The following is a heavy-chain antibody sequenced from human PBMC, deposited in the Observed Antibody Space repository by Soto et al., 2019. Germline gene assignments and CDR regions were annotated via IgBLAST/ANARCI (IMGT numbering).Heavy chain of an antibody. CDR3: ARDSGYDFWSGYQVYYYYYGMDV. CDR1: GFTFSSYS. J-gene: IGHJ6*02. V-gene: IGHV3-48*02. CDR2: ISSSSSTI. Sequence: EVQLVESGGGLVQPGGSLRLSCAASGFTFSSYSMNWVRQAPGKGLEWVSYISSSSSTIYYADSVKGRFTISRDNAKNSLYLQMNSLRDEDTAVYYCARDSGYDFWSGYQVYYYYYGMDVWGQGTTVTVSS. D-gene: IGHD3-3*01.